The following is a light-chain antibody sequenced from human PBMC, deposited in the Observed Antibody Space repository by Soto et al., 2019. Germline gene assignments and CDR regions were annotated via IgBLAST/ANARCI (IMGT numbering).Light chain of an antibody. Sequence: ETVMTQSPATLSVSPGERATLSCRASQSVSSALAWYQQTNGQAPRILIYGASSRDTGIPDRFSGSGSGTDCTLTISRLEPEDFSVYYCQQYGSSPLTFGPGTKVDIK. CDR2: GAS. CDR1: QSVSSA. CDR3: QQYGSSPLT. J-gene: IGKJ3*01. V-gene: IGKV3-20*01.